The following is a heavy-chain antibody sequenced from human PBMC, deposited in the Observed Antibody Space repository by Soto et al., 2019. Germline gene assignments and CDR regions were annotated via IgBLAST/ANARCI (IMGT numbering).Heavy chain of an antibody. D-gene: IGHD6-13*01. Sequence: GVSVKVSCKASGGTFSIYAISWVRQAPGQGLEWMGGIIPIFGTANYAQKFQGRVTITADESTSTAYMELSSLRSEDTAVYYCARRGDSSSWLPLSVWGQGTTVTVSS. CDR3: ARRGDSSSWLPLSV. CDR2: IIPIFGTA. CDR1: GGTFSIYA. J-gene: IGHJ6*02. V-gene: IGHV1-69*13.